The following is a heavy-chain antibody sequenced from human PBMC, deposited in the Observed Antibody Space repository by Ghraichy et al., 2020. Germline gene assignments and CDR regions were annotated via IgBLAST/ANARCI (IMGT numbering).Heavy chain of an antibody. J-gene: IGHJ4*02. CDR2: ISTSSLYI. D-gene: IGHD5-24*01. CDR3: ARSWIEMATITAFDY. V-gene: IGHV3-21*01. CDR1: GFTFSSSN. Sequence: GESLNISCAASGFTFSSSNMNWVRQAPGKGLEWVSSISTSSLYIYYADSVKGRFTISRDNAKNSLYLQMNTLRAEDTAVYYCARSWIEMATITAFDYWGQGTLVTVSS.